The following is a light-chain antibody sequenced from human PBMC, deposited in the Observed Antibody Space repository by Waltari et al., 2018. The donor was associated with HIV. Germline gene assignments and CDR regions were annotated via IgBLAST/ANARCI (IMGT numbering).Light chain of an antibody. J-gene: IGKJ2*01. CDR3: QQYNNWPRT. CDR1: QSVSSN. Sequence: EIVVTQSPVTLSVSPGERATLSCRASQSVSSNLAWYQQKPGQAPRLLIYGASIRATGIPARFSGSGSGTEFTLTISSLQSEDFAVYYCQQYNNWPRTFGQGTKLEIK. CDR2: GAS. V-gene: IGKV3-15*01.